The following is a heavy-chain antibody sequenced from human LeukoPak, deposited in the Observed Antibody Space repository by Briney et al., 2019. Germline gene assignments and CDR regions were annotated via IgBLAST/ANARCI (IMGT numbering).Heavy chain of an antibody. D-gene: IGHD6-6*01. CDR3: VKDRSIAAPNNDFFDS. Sequence: GGSLRLSCSASGFTFNRFYLHWVRQAPGKGLEFVSHISSNGATTYYADSVKGRFTISRDNSENTLYLQMSSLRADDTAVYYRVKDRSIAAPNNDFFDSWGQGALVTVSS. CDR1: GFTFNRFY. V-gene: IGHV3-64D*06. J-gene: IGHJ4*02. CDR2: ISSNGATT.